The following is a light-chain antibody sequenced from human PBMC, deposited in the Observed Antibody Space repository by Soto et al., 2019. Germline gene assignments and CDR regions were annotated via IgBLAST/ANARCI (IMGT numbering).Light chain of an antibody. CDR3: SSYTSSSTRV. V-gene: IGLV2-14*01. J-gene: IGLJ2*01. Sequence: QSALTQPASVSGSPGQSITISCTGTSSDIGGYNYVSWYQQHPGKAPQLMIYGISNRPSGVSNRFSGSKSGNTASLTISGLQAEDEADYYCSSYTSSSTRVFGGGTKVTVL. CDR2: GIS. CDR1: SSDIGGYNY.